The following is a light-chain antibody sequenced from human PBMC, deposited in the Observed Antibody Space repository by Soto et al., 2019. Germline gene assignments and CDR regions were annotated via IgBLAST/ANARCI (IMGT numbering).Light chain of an antibody. CDR3: KKYNSYSYT. V-gene: IGKV1-5*01. J-gene: IGKJ2*01. CDR1: QSISSW. CDR2: DAS. Sequence: DIQMTQSPSTLSASVGDRVTITCRASQSISSWLAWYQQKPGKAPKLLIYDASSLESGVPSRFSGSGSGTEFTLTISSLQPDDFATYYCKKYNSYSYTFGQGTKLEIK.